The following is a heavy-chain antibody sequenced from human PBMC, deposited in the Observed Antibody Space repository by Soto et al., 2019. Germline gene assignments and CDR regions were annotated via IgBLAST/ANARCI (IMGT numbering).Heavy chain of an antibody. CDR2: IYNGGST. J-gene: IGHJ2*01. CDR3: ARDYRYYYGFFFQSADGIRDL. D-gene: IGHD3-10*01. V-gene: IGHV3-53*04. Sequence: KGLEWVSVIYNGGSTYYAASVKGRFTISRHNSKNTLYHQMNSLRAEDTAVYYCARDYRYYYGFFFQSADGIRDL.